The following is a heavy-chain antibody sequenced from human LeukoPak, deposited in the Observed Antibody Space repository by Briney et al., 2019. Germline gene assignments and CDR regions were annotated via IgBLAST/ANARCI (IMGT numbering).Heavy chain of an antibody. CDR3: ARDSDCSSTSCYYWFDP. CDR1: GYTLTELS. V-gene: IGHV1-24*01. D-gene: IGHD2-2*01. CDR2: FDPEDGET. Sequence: ASVKVSCKVSGYTLTELSMHWVRQAPGKGLEWMGGFDPEDGETIYAQKFQGRVTMTEDTSTDTAYMELSSLRSDDTAVYYCARDSDCSSTSCYYWFDPWGQGTLVTVSS. J-gene: IGHJ5*02.